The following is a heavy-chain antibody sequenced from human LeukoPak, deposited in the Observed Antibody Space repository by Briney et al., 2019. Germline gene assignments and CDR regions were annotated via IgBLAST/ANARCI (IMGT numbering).Heavy chain of an antibody. D-gene: IGHD6-13*01. Sequence: PSETLSLTCAVYGGSFSGYYWSWIRQSPGKGLEWIGEVNHSGSTNYNPSLKSRGTISVDTSKKQFSLKLSSVTAADTAVYYCARGGRGEAAGFDYWGQGTLVTVSS. CDR3: ARGGRGEAAGFDY. CDR1: GGSFSGYY. CDR2: VNHSGST. J-gene: IGHJ4*02. V-gene: IGHV4-34*01.